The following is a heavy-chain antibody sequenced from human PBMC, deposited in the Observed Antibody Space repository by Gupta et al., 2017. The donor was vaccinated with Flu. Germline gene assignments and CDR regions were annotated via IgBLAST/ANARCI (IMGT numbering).Heavy chain of an antibody. Sequence: MLWVRQAPGKGLEWVSTISNRGTTTYYADSVKGRFTISRDNSKSTLFLQINSLRVEDTAVYYCVKDTLGDQPDWGRGTLVTVSS. CDR3: VKDTLGDQPD. V-gene: IGHV3-23*01. J-gene: IGHJ4*02. CDR2: ISNRGTTT. D-gene: IGHD4-17*01.